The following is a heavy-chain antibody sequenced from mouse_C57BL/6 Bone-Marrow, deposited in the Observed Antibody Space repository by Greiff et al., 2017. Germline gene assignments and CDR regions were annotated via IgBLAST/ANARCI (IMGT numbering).Heavy chain of an antibody. V-gene: IGHV1-15*01. Sequence: QVQLKESGAELVRPGASVTLSCKASGYTFTDYEMHWVKQTPVHGLEWIGAIDPETGGTAYNQKFKGKAILTADKSSSTAYMELRSLTSEDSAVYYWTSDGDYWGQGTTLTVSS. CDR1: GYTFTDYE. CDR2: IDPETGGT. J-gene: IGHJ2*01. CDR3: TSDGDY.